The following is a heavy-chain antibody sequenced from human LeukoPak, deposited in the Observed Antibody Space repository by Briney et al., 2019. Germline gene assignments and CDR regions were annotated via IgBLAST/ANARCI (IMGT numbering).Heavy chain of an antibody. CDR3: ARGDLGYCTNGVCSHFDY. J-gene: IGHJ4*02. CDR1: GFTFSSYS. D-gene: IGHD2-8*01. CDR2: ISSSSSYI. V-gene: IGHV3-21*01. Sequence: PGGSLRLSCAASGFTFSSYSMNWVRQAPGKGLEWVSSISSSSSYIYYADSVKGRFTISRDNAKNSLYLQMNSLRAEDTAVYYCARGDLGYCTNGVCSHFDYWGQGTLVTVSS.